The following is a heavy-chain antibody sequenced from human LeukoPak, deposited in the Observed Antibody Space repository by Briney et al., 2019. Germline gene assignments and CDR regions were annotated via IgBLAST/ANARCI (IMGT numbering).Heavy chain of an antibody. CDR2: INANSGVT. CDR3: ASDAGGSRGIYDY. J-gene: IGHJ4*02. CDR1: GSTFTAYH. V-gene: IGHV1-2*02. Sequence: GASVTLSFTASGSTFTAYHMHWVRQAPGQPPEWMGWINANSGVTNYAQKFQGRVTMARDTSISTAYMELSRLRSDDTAIYYCASDAGGSRGIYDYGGRGTLVTVSS. D-gene: IGHD3-16*01.